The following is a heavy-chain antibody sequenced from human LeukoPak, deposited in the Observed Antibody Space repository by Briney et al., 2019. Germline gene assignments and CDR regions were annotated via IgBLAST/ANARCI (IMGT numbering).Heavy chain of an antibody. CDR2: LVYDERN. CDR3: ARDLSAAYDF. D-gene: IGHD2-21*01. J-gene: IGHJ4*02. V-gene: IGHV3-33*01. CDR1: GFTFSNYG. Sequence: TGRSLRLSCAASGFTFSNYGMHWVRQAPGKGLEWVARLVYDERNDYANSVKGRFTISRDNSKNTLYLQMDNLRVDDTAVYYCARDLSAAYDFWGQGILVTVSP.